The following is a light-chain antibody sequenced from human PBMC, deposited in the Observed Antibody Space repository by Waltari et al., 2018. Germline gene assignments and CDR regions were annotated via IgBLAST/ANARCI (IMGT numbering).Light chain of an antibody. V-gene: IGLV2-14*01. J-gene: IGLJ2*01. CDR3: SSYTSSSIL. CDR1: SSDVGGYNY. Sequence: QSALTQPASVSGSPGQSITISCTGTSSDVGGYNYVSWYQQHPGKAPKPMIYDVSKRPSGVSNRFSGSKSGNTVSLTISGLQAEDEADYYCSSYTSSSILFGGGTKLTVL. CDR2: DVS.